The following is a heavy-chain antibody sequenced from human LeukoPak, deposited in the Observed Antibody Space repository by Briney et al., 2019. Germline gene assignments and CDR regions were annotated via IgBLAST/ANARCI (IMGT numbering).Heavy chain of an antibody. V-gene: IGHV6-1*01. CDR1: GDSVSSNSAA. CDR2: TYYRSKWYN. J-gene: IGHJ3*02. Sequence: SQTLSLTCAISGDSVSSNSAAWNWIRQSPSRGLEWLGRTYYRSKWYNDYAVSVKSRITVNPDTSKNQFSLHLNSVTPEDTAVYYCVRDGELGISVFDIWGQGTMVTVSS. CDR3: VRDGELGISVFDI. D-gene: IGHD7-27*01.